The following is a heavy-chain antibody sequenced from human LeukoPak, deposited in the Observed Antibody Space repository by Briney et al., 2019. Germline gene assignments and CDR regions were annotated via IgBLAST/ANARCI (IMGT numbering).Heavy chain of an antibody. Sequence: ASVKVSCKASGYTFTGYYMHWVRQAPGQGLEWMGWINPNSGGTNYAQKFQGRVTMTRDTSINTAYMELTRLRSDDTALYYCAKLAAPGTAYYFDYWGQGTLVTVSS. CDR1: GYTFTGYY. V-gene: IGHV1-2*02. CDR2: INPNSGGT. CDR3: AKLAAPGTAYYFDY. J-gene: IGHJ4*02. D-gene: IGHD6-13*01.